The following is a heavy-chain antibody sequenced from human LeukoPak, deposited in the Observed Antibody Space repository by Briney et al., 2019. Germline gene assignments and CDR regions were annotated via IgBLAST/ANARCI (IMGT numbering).Heavy chain of an antibody. D-gene: IGHD2-21*01. J-gene: IGHJ4*02. Sequence: PGGSLRLSCAASGFAFSGYSMNWVRQAPGKGLEWISYISSGSSTIDYADSVKGRFTISRDNAKNSLYLQLNSLTAEDTAVYYCARAPHGLDYWGQGTLVTVS. CDR2: ISSGSSTI. CDR1: GFAFSGYS. V-gene: IGHV3-48*04. CDR3: ARAPHGLDY.